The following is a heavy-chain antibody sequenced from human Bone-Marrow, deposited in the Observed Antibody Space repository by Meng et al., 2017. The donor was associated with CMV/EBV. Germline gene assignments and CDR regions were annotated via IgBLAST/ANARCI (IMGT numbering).Heavy chain of an antibody. CDR3: ARDSGCGGDCTTAVYGMDV. Sequence: SETLSLTCTVSGDSVSSTSHYWTWIRQPPGKGLEWIGYIYYSGSTNYNPSLKSRVTISVDMSRNQFSLKLSSVTAADTAVYYCARDSGCGGDCTTAVYGMDVWGQGNTVTVSS. J-gene: IGHJ6*02. CDR2: IYYSGST. D-gene: IGHD2-21*01. CDR1: GDSVSSTSHY. V-gene: IGHV4-61*01.